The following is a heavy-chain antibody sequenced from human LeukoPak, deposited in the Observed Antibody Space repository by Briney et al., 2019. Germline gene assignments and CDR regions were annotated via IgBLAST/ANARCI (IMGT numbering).Heavy chain of an antibody. CDR2: ISGSGHDI. Sequence: PGGSLRLSCAASGFTFSDSYMTWVRQAPGKGVEWVAYISGSGHDINYSDSVKGRFTISRDNAKNSLYLQMSSLRVGDTAVYYCTRDPRHFDSCGQGTLVTVSS. CDR1: GFTFSDSY. V-gene: IGHV3-11*04. CDR3: TRDPRHFDS. J-gene: IGHJ5*01. D-gene: IGHD6-6*01.